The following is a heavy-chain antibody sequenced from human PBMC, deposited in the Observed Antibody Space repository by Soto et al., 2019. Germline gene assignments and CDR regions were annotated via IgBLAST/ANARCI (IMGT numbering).Heavy chain of an antibody. CDR1: GFTFSSYA. V-gene: IGHV3-23*01. Sequence: PGGSLRPSCAASGFTFSSYAMSWVRQAPGKGLEWVSALSGSGGSTYYADSVKGRFTISRDNSKNTLYLQMNSLRAEDTAVYYCAKDSLAIQLWSRPGLTALEHFDYWGQGTLVTVSS. D-gene: IGHD5-18*01. CDR2: LSGSGGST. CDR3: AKDSLAIQLWSRPGLTALEHFDY. J-gene: IGHJ4*02.